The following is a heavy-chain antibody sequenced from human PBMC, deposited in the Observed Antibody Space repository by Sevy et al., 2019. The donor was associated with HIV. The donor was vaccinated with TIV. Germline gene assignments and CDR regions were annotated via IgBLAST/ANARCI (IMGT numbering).Heavy chain of an antibody. CDR3: ARSEGSTTDYFNF. CDR2: VDPSGDGT. CDR1: GYRFTNYF. V-gene: IGHV1-46*04. D-gene: IGHD1-26*01. J-gene: IGHJ4*02. Sequence: ASVKVSCKASGYRFTNYFIRWVRQAPGQGLEWMGMVDPSGDGTSHAQKLKGRVTMTTDTPTSTVYMELSSLRVEDTAVYYCARSEGSTTDYFNFWGQGTLVTVSS.